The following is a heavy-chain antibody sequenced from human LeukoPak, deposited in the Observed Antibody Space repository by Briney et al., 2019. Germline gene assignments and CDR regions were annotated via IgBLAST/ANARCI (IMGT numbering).Heavy chain of an antibody. CDR2: IRSKANSYAP. Sequence: PGGSLRLSCAASGFTFSGSAMHWVRQASGKGLEWVGRIRSKANSYAPAYAASVKGRFTISRDDSKNTAYLQMNSLKTEDTAVYYCTPTEGGNWFDPWGQGTLVTVSS. J-gene: IGHJ5*02. CDR3: TPTEGGNWFDP. V-gene: IGHV3-73*01. D-gene: IGHD3-16*01. CDR1: GFTFSGSA.